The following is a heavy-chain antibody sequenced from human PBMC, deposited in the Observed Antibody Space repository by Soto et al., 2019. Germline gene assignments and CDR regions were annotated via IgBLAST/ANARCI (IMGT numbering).Heavy chain of an antibody. CDR1: GFTFSSYG. CDR2: ISYDGSNK. J-gene: IGHJ6*01. D-gene: IGHD2-8*01. Sequence: QVQLVESGGGVVQPGRSLRLSCAASGFTFSSYGMHWVRQAPGKGLEWVAVISYDGSNKYYADSVKGRFTISRDNSKNTLYLQMNSLRAEDTAVYYCAKEGVNIVLMPMDVW. CDR3: AKEGVNIVLMPMDV. V-gene: IGHV3-30*18.